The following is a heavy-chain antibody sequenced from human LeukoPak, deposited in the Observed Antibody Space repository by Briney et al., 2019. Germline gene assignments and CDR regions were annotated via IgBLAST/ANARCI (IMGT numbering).Heavy chain of an antibody. CDR2: ISGSGGST. CDR3: AKDRDSSGLPDAFDI. CDR1: GFTFSSYA. Sequence: GGSLRLSRAASGFTFSSYAMSWVRQAPGKGLEWVSAISGSGGSTYYADSVKGRFTISRDNSKNTLYLQMNSLRAEDTAVYYCAKDRDSSGLPDAFDIWGQGTMVTVSS. J-gene: IGHJ3*02. D-gene: IGHD6-19*01. V-gene: IGHV3-23*01.